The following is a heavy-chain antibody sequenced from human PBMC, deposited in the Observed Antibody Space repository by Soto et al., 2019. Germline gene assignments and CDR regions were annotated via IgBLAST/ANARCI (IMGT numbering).Heavy chain of an antibody. CDR1: GYTFTSYA. CDR3: ARDQRIAFDY. J-gene: IGHJ4*02. Sequence: QVQLVQSGAEEKKPGASVKVSCKASGYTFTSYAMHWVRQAPGQRLESMGWINAGNGNTKYSQKFQGRVTITRDTSAGTAYMELGRPSAQDTAVDYCARDQRIAFDYWGQGTLVTVSS. CDR2: INAGNGNT. V-gene: IGHV1-3*05. D-gene: IGHD6-25*01.